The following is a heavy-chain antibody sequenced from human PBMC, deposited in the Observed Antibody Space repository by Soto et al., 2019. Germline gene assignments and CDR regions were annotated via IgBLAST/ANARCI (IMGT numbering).Heavy chain of an antibody. D-gene: IGHD1-26*01. CDR1: GFTFSSYS. CDR2: ISSSSSYI. V-gene: IGHV3-21*01. Sequence: EVQLVESGGGLVKPGGSLRLSCAASGFTFSSYSMNWVRQAPGKGLEWVSSISSSSSYIYYADSVKGRFTISRDNAKNLMYLKMNSLLAEDRAGYYCAREGGVGAPHGGDDFDIWGQGTMVTVSS. J-gene: IGHJ3*02. CDR3: AREGGVGAPHGGDDFDI.